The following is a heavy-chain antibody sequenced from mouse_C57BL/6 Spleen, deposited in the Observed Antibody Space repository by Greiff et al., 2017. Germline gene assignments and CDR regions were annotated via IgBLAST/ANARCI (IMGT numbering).Heavy chain of an antibody. Sequence: VQLQQSGAELVRPGASVKLSCTASGFNIKDDYMHWVKQRPEQGLEWIGWLDPENGDTEYASKFQGKATITADTSSNTAYLQLSSLTSEDTAVYYCTTNYYGSSSPYFDYWGQGTTLTVSS. J-gene: IGHJ2*01. CDR2: LDPENGDT. CDR1: GFNIKDDY. CDR3: TTNYYGSSSPYFDY. V-gene: IGHV14-4*01. D-gene: IGHD1-1*01.